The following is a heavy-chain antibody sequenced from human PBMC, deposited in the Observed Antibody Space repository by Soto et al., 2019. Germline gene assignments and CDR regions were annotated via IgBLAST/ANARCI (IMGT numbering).Heavy chain of an antibody. J-gene: IGHJ2*01. CDR1: GGSISSYY. Sequence: QVQLQESGPGLVKPSETLSLTCTVSGGSISSYYWSWIRQPPGKGLEWIGYIYYSGSTNYNPSLKSRVTISVDTSKNQFSLKLSSVTAADTAVYYCARDGFMATYSYWYFDLWGRGTLVTVSS. V-gene: IGHV4-59*01. D-gene: IGHD5-12*01. CDR3: ARDGFMATYSYWYFDL. CDR2: IYYSGST.